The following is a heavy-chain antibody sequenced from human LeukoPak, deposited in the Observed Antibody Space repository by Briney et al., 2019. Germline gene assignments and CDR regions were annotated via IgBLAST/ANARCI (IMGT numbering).Heavy chain of an antibody. J-gene: IGHJ5*02. CDR2: IIPIFGTA. CDR3: ARDSSVNFWFDP. D-gene: IGHD6-19*01. V-gene: IGHV1-69*13. Sequence: ASVKVSCKASGGTFSSYAISWVRQAPGQGLEWMGGIIPIFGTANYAQKFQGRVTITADESTSTAYMELSSLRSEDTAVYYCARDSSVNFWFDPWGQGTLVTVSS. CDR1: GGTFSSYA.